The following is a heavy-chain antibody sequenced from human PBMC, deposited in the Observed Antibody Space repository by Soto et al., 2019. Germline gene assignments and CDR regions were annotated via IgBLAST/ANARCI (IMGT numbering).Heavy chain of an antibody. CDR1: GFTFSSYG. Sequence: QVQLVESGGGVVQPGRSLRLSCAASGFTFSSYGMHWVRQAPGKGLEWVAVIWYDGSNKYYADSVKGRFTISRDNSKNTLYLQMNSLRAEHTAVYYCARVSEGGSYYGGLDYWGQGTLVTVSS. D-gene: IGHD1-26*01. V-gene: IGHV3-33*01. CDR3: ARVSEGGSYYGGLDY. J-gene: IGHJ4*02. CDR2: IWYDGSNK.